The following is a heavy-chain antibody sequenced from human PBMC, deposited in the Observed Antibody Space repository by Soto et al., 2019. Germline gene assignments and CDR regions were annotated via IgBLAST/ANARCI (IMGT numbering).Heavy chain of an antibody. D-gene: IGHD3-9*01. V-gene: IGHV2-5*01. CDR3: ARQNTDRVLGIDYDILPGLGLFDY. Sequence: SGPTLVNPTQTLTLTCTFSGFSLSTSGVGVGWIRQPPGKALEWLALIYWNDDKRCSPSLKSRLTITKDTSKNQVVLTMTNMDPVDTATYYCARQNTDRVLGIDYDILPGLGLFDYWGQGTLVTVSS. J-gene: IGHJ4*02. CDR1: GFSLSTSGVG. CDR2: IYWNDDK.